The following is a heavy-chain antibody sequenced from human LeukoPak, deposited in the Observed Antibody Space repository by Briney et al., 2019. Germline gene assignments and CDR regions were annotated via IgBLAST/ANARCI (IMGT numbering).Heavy chain of an antibody. D-gene: IGHD3-22*01. V-gene: IGHV3-30*04. CDR2: ISYDGSNK. J-gene: IGHJ3*02. Sequence: GGSLRLSCAASGFTFSSYAMHWVRRAPGKGLEWVAVISYDGSNKYYADSVKGRFTISRDNSKNTLYLQMSSLRAEDTAVYYCARGLYDSSDDAFDIWGQGTMVTVSS. CDR1: GFTFSSYA. CDR3: ARGLYDSSDDAFDI.